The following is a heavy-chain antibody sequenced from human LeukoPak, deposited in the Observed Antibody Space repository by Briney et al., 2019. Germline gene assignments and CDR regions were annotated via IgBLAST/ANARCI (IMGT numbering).Heavy chain of an antibody. CDR3: VRDGRGRTPYDC. J-gene: IGHJ4*02. CDR2: ISPDGRNI. CDR1: GFSLSDYW. D-gene: IGHD2-15*01. V-gene: IGHV3-74*01. Sequence: GGSLRLSCAASGFSLSDYWMNWVRQVPGKGPVWFSHISPDGRNIAYADSVKGRFTISRDSAKNTLYLQMNSLRVEDTAIYYCVRDGRGRTPYDCWGQGTLVTVSS.